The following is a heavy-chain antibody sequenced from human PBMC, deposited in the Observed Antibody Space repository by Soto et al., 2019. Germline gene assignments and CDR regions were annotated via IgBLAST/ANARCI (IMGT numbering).Heavy chain of an antibody. Sequence: QLQLQESGPGLVRPSETLSLTCTVSGVSIFSHSYYWGWIRQAPGKGLEWIATINHSGSTYHNPYVKSRVTLFVDTSKNQFSLNLSSVTAAVTAVYYCASRYAPRCSRVNNHFDLWGQGTLVTVSS. V-gene: IGHV4-39*01. J-gene: IGHJ4*02. CDR1: GVSIFSHSYY. CDR3: ASRYAPRCSRVNNHFDL. D-gene: IGHD2-2*01. CDR2: INHSGST.